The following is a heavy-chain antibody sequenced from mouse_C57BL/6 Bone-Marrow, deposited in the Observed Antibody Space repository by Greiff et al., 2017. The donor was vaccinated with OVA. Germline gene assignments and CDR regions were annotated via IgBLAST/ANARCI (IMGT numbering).Heavy chain of an antibody. CDR2: ISYDGSN. CDR1: GYSITSGYY. D-gene: IGHD1-1*01. V-gene: IGHV3-6*01. Sequence: EVQLVESGPGLVKPSQSLCLSCSVTGYSITSGYYWNWIRQFPGNKLEWMGYISYDGSNNYNPSLKNRISITRDTSKNQFFLKMNNETTADSATYDSGRNYYGDAMDFGGKGTSVTVSS. CDR3: GRNYYGDAMDF. J-gene: IGHJ4*01.